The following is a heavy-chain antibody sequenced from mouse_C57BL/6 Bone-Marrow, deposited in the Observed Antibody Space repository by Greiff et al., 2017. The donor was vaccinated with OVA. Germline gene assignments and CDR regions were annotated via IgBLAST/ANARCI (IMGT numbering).Heavy chain of an antibody. CDR2: ISSGGSYT. Sequence: EVKVVESGGDLVKPGGSLKLSCAASGFTFSSYGMSWVRQTPDKRLEWVATISSGGSYTYYPDSVKGRFTISRDNAKNTLYLQMSSLKSEDTAMYYCARWYYGSSLDYWGQGTTLTVSS. V-gene: IGHV5-6*01. J-gene: IGHJ2*01. D-gene: IGHD1-1*01. CDR1: GFTFSSYG. CDR3: ARWYYGSSLDY.